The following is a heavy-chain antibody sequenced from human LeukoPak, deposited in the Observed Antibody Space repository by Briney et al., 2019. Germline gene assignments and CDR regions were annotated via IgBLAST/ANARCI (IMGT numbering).Heavy chain of an antibody. J-gene: IGHJ4*02. Sequence: ASVKVSCKASGYTFTGYYMHWVRQAPGQGLEWMGWINPNSGGTDYAQKFQGRVTMTRDTSISTAYMELSRLRSDDTAVCYCARDRSSGWYEFADYWGQGTLVTVSS. V-gene: IGHV1-2*02. CDR1: GYTFTGYY. CDR2: INPNSGGT. D-gene: IGHD6-19*01. CDR3: ARDRSSGWYEFADY.